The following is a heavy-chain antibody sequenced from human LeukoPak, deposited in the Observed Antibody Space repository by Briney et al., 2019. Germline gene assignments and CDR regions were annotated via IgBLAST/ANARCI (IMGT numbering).Heavy chain of an antibody. J-gene: IGHJ5*02. CDR3: ARLVVLMVYSTNWFDP. Sequence: PSETLSLTCAVYGGSFSGYYWSWIRQPPGKGLEWIGEINHSGSTNYNPSLKSRVTISVDTSKNQFSLKLSSVTAADTAVYYCARLVVLMVYSTNWFDPWGQGTLVTVSS. CDR2: INHSGST. CDR1: GGSFSGYY. V-gene: IGHV4-34*01. D-gene: IGHD2-8*01.